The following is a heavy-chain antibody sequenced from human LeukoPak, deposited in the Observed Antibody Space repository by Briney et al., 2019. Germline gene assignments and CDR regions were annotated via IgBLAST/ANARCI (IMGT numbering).Heavy chain of an antibody. D-gene: IGHD4-23*01. CDR3: ANLLRWEPY. CDR1: GFTFSSYG. Sequence: PGRSLRLSCAASGFTFSSYGMHWVRRAPGKGLEWVAVISYDGSNKYYADSVKGRFTISRDNSKNTLYLQMNSLRAEDTAVYYCANLLRWEPYWGQGTLVTVSS. CDR2: ISYDGSNK. V-gene: IGHV3-30*18. J-gene: IGHJ4*02.